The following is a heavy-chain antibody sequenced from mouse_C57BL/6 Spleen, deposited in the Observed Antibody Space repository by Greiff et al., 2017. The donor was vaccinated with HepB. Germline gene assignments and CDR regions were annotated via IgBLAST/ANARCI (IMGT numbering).Heavy chain of an antibody. D-gene: IGHD1-1*01. CDR1: GFTFSDYY. V-gene: IGHV5-16*01. CDR3: ARDKNYYGSSPLGDY. J-gene: IGHJ4*01. Sequence: LQQSEGGLVQPGSSMKLSCTASGFTFSDYYMAWVRQVPEKGLEWVANINYDGSSTYYLDSLKSRFIISRDNAKNILYLQMSSLKSEDTATYYCARDKNYYGSSPLGDYWGQGTSVTVSS. CDR2: INYDGSST.